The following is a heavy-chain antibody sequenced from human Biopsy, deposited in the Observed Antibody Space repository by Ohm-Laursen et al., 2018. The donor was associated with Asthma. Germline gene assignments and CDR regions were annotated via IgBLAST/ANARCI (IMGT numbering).Heavy chain of an antibody. CDR2: IIPIFDTP. CDR1: GGTLSSHA. J-gene: IGHJ6*02. D-gene: IGHD4-11*01. CDR3: ASSGGNYGYYGMDV. Sequence: SSVKVSCKASGGTLSSHAISWVRQAPGQGLEWMGGIIPIFDTPIYARKFQGRVTITADESTSTASMELSSLRSEDTAVYYCASSGGNYGYYGMDVWGQGTTVTVSS. V-gene: IGHV1-69*01.